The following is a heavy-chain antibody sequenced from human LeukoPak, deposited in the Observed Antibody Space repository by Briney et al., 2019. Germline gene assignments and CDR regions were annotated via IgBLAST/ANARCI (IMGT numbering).Heavy chain of an antibody. Sequence: ASVKVSCKASGYTFTSYGISWVRQAPGQGLEWMGWISAYNGNTNYAQKLQGRVTMTTDTSTSTAYMELRSLRSDDTAVYYCARALGSGYYYRSVYQYWGQGTLVTVSS. CDR3: ARALGSGYYYRSVYQY. D-gene: IGHD3-22*01. V-gene: IGHV1-18*01. J-gene: IGHJ1*01. CDR1: GYTFTSYG. CDR2: ISAYNGNT.